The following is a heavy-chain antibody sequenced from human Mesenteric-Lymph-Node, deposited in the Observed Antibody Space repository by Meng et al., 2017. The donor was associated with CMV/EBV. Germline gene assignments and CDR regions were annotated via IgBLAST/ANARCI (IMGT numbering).Heavy chain of an antibody. CDR2: INAGNGDT. CDR3: ARVLERRDPPSAPIFDY. V-gene: IGHV1-3*01. D-gene: IGHD1-1*01. J-gene: IGHJ4*02. CDR1: GYTFPDYA. Sequence: GYTFPDYAMHWVRQAPGQRLEWMGWINAGNGDTKYSQKFQGRVTITRDTSASTAYMEVSSLTSEDTAVYYCARVLERRDPPSAPIFDYWGQGTLVTVSS.